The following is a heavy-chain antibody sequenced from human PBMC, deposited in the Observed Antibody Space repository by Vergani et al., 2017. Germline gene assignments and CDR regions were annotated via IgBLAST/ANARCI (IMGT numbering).Heavy chain of an antibody. Sequence: QVQLHESGPGLVKPSQTLSLTCTVPGGSITSGSFYWSWIRQPAGKGLEWIGRIHSSGTTNYNPSLKSRVTLSVDTSKNQLSLRMTSVTAADTAVYYCARDSWTSELRGVYWFDTWGQGTLVSVSA. D-gene: IGHD3-10*01. CDR1: GGSITSGSFY. J-gene: IGHJ5*02. CDR2: IHSSGTT. CDR3: ARDSWTSELRGVYWFDT. V-gene: IGHV4-61*02.